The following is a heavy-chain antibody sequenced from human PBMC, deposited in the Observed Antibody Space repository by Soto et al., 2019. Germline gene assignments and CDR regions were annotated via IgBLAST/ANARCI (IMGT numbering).Heavy chain of an antibody. V-gene: IGHV3-30*04. CDR3: ARGAITVLRGVDY. Sequence: QVHLEESGGGVVHPGRSLRLSCAASGFTFNTYAVHWVRQAPGKGLEWVAVVSSEGSNKYYSDSVKGRFSISRDNSNNTLSLQMNSLRTEDTAVYYCARGAITVLRGVDYWGRGTLVTVSS. J-gene: IGHJ4*02. CDR1: GFTFNTYA. CDR2: VSSEGSNK. D-gene: IGHD3-10*01.